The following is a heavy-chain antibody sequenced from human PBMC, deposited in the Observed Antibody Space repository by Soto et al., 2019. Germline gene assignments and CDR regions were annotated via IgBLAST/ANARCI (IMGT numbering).Heavy chain of an antibody. Sequence: QVQLQQWGAGLLKPSETLSLTCAVYGGSFSGYYWSWIRQPPGKGLEWIGEINHSGSTNYNPSLNSRVTISVDTSKNQFSLKLSSVTAADTAVYYCARGAAVAGSSIDYWGQGTLVTVSS. D-gene: IGHD6-19*01. CDR1: GGSFSGYY. V-gene: IGHV4-34*01. J-gene: IGHJ4*02. CDR2: INHSGST. CDR3: ARGAAVAGSSIDY.